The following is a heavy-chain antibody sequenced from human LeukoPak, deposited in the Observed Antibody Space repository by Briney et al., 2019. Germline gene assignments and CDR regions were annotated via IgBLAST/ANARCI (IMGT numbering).Heavy chain of an antibody. CDR2: IHHSGST. D-gene: IGHD6-6*01. Sequence: SETLSLTCTVSGGSLSSGIHYWSWIRQHPGKGLEWIGYIHHSGSTFYNPSLKSRLTISVDTPKNQFSLKLSSVTAADTAVYYCGSLATPGLYFDYWGQGTLVTVSS. CDR3: GSLATPGLYFDY. CDR1: GGSLSSGIHY. J-gene: IGHJ4*02. V-gene: IGHV4-31*03.